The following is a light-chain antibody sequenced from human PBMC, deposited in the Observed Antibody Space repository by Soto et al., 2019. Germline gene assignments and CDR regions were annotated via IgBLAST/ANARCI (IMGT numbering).Light chain of an antibody. V-gene: IGLV2-14*01. J-gene: IGLJ1*01. Sequence: QSVLTQPASVSESPGQSITISCTGSSSDVGGYKYVSWYQQHPGKAPKLLIYDVTNRPSGVSNRFSGSKSGYTASLTISGLQSEDEADYYCSSYTSFTTLVFGTGTKVTV. CDR2: DVT. CDR1: SSDVGGYKY. CDR3: SSYTSFTTLV.